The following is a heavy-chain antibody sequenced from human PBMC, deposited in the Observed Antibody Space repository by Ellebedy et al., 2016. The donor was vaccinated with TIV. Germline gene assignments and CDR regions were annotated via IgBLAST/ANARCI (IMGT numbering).Heavy chain of an antibody. J-gene: IGHJ4*02. CDR3: AKGRGGGSDTSAPRYYFDY. CDR2: IKEDGSEK. Sequence: GESLKISCAASGFTFSSYAMSWVRQAPGKGLEWVAHIKEDGSEKHSVKGRFTISRDNAKNSLYLQMNSLRAEDTAVYYCAKGRGGGSDTSAPRYYFDYWGLGTLVTVSS. CDR1: GFTFSSYA. D-gene: IGHD3-22*01. V-gene: IGHV3-7*03.